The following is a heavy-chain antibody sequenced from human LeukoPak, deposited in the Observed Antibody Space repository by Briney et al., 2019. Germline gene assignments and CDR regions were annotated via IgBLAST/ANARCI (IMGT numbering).Heavy chain of an antibody. CDR1: GFTFETHD. Sequence: GGSLRLSCAASGFTFETHDMHWVRRAPGKGLEWVGVASRDGVSQNYGDSVEGRFTISRDQSDNTLFLQMNSLRPEDTAIYYCAKEQSSGWYRTADYWGQGSLVTVSS. CDR2: ASRDGVSQ. J-gene: IGHJ4*02. D-gene: IGHD6-19*01. V-gene: IGHV3-30*18. CDR3: AKEQSSGWYRTADY.